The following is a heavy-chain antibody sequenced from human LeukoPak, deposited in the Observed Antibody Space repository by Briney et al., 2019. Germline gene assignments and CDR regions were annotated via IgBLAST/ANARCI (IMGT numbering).Heavy chain of an antibody. J-gene: IGHJ1*01. Sequence: SGPTLVKPTQTLTPTCTFSGFSLSTSGVGVGWIRQPPGKALEWLALVYWDDDKRYSPSLKSRLTITKDTSKNQVVLTMTNIDPVDTATYYCAHARSSTSYLGHFQHWGQGTLVTVSS. V-gene: IGHV2-5*02. CDR1: GFSLSTSGVG. CDR2: VYWDDDK. D-gene: IGHD2-2*01. CDR3: AHARSSTSYLGHFQH.